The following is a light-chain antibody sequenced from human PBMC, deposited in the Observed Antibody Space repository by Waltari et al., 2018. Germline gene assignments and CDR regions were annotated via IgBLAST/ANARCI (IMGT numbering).Light chain of an antibody. CDR1: QSIGRY. CDR2: GAS. J-gene: IGKJ1*01. V-gene: IGKV3-20*01. Sequence: EIVLTQSPGTLSLSPGERATLACRASQSIGRYLAWYQQKPDQAPRLLIYGASSRATGIPDRFSGSGSGTDFSLTISRLEPEEFAVYYGQNHERLPATFGQGTNVEIK. CDR3: QNHERLPAT.